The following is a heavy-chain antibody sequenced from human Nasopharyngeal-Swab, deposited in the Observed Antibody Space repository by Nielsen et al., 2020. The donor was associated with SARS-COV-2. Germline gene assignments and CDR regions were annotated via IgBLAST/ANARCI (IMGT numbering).Heavy chain of an antibody. J-gene: IGHJ4*02. Sequence: SETLSLTCTVSGGSISSGGYFWGWIRQPPGKGLEWIGNIYYNGNTYQNPSLKSRLTISVDKSKNQFSLQLSSVTAADTAVYYCVRSSSWYYFDYWAQGTQVTVSS. CDR1: GGSISSGGYF. D-gene: IGHD6-13*01. CDR2: IYYNGNT. CDR3: VRSSSWYYFDY. V-gene: IGHV4-39*01.